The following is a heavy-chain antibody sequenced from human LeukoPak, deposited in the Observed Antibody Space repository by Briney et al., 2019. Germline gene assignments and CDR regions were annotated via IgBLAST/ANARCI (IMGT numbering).Heavy chain of an antibody. CDR1: GFTFSHFW. D-gene: IGHD2-15*01. V-gene: IGHV3-7*01. CDR3: AREDGYCSGGNCYSYFAS. J-gene: IGHJ4*02. Sequence: GGSLRLSCAASGFTFSHFWMSWVRQAPGKGLEWVAYIKKTGSETYYVDSVKGRFTITRDNTRNSLFLQMYSLRAEDTAVYFCAREDGYCSGGNCYSYFASWGQGTLVTVSS. CDR2: IKKTGSET.